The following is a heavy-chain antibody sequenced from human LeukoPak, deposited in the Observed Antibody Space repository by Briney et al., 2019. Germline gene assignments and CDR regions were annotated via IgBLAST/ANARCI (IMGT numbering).Heavy chain of an antibody. CDR2: ISGSGDST. CDR3: ARNHRCAYVPDY. D-gene: IGHD5-12*01. CDR1: GFTFSSYA. Sequence: GGSLRLSCAASGFTFSSYAMSWVRQAPGKGLEWVSGISGSGDSTYYADSVKGRFTISRDNSKNTLYLQMNSLRAEDTAVYSCARNHRCAYVPDYWGQGALVTVSS. J-gene: IGHJ4*02. V-gene: IGHV3-23*01.